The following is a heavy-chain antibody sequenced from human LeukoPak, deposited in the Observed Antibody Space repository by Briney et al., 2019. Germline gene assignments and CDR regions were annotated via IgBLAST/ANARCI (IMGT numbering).Heavy chain of an antibody. D-gene: IGHD3-22*01. CDR2: VFYTGIT. V-gene: IGHV4-59*01. CDR3: ARAKTYYYDRSGYYYSFYFDS. J-gene: IGHJ4*02. CDR1: NDSINNYY. Sequence: PSETLSLTCSVSNDSINNYYWNWIRHPPGKGLEWIGYVFYTGITNYNPSLKSRVTISLDTSKSQFSLKLSSVTAADTAVYYCARAKTYYYDRSGYYYSFYFDSWGQGTLVTVSS.